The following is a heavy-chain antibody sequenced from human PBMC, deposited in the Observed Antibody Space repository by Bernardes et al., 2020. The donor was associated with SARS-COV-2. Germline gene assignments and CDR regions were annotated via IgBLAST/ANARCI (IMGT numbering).Heavy chain of an antibody. CDR2: IYYGGST. CDR3: ATHMSLGSSGYYYLRGFDP. V-gene: IGHV4-39*01. D-gene: IGHD3-22*01. J-gene: IGHJ6*02. CDR1: GGSISTSGYY. Sequence: SETLSLTCTVSGGSISTSGYYWAWIRQPPGKGLEWIGSIYYGGSTYSNPSLKSRVTISVDTSKNQFSLKLSSVTAADTAVYYCATHMSLGSSGYYYLRGFDPWGQGTTVTVSS.